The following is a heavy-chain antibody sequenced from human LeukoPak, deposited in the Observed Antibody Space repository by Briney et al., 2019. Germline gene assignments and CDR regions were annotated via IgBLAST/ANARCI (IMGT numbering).Heavy chain of an antibody. J-gene: IGHJ4*02. D-gene: IGHD5-24*01. Sequence: SVKVSCKASGYTFTSYDINWVRQATGQGLEWMGWMNPNSGNTGYAQKFQGRVTMTRNTSISTAYMELSSLRSEDTAVYYCARGTRTGGDGTAGTFDYWGQGTLVTVSS. V-gene: IGHV1-8*01. CDR1: GYTFTSYD. CDR2: MNPNSGNT. CDR3: ARGTRTGGDGTAGTFDY.